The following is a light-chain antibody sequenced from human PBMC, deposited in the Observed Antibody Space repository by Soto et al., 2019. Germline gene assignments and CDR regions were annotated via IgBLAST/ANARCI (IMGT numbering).Light chain of an antibody. V-gene: IGKV3-15*01. CDR2: GAS. CDR3: QQYNNWPPYT. CDR1: QSVSSN. J-gene: IGKJ2*01. Sequence: EIVMTQSPATLSVSPGERATLSCRASQSVSSNLAWYQQKPGQAPRLLIYGASTRATGIPARFSGSRSGREFTLTISSLQSEDFAVYYCQQYNNWPPYTFGQGTKLAIK.